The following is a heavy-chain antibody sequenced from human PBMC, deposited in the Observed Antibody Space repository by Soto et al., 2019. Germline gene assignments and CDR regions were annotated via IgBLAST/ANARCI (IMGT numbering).Heavy chain of an antibody. D-gene: IGHD3-10*01. Sequence: QMQLVESGGGVVQPGRSLRLSCVASGFPFREFGMHWVRQAPGKGLEWVALISYDGSDYADSVKGRFTISRDDSRDTLFLHMDNLRPDDTGVYYCARRWNYCLAFWGPGTLAAVSS. J-gene: IGHJ4*02. CDR1: GFPFREFG. CDR2: ISYDGSD. CDR3: ARRWNYCLAF. V-gene: IGHV3-33*05.